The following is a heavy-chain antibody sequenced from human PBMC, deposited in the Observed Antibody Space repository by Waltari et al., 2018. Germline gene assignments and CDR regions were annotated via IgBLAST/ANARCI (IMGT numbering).Heavy chain of an antibody. Sequence: QVQLVQSGAAVKRPGSSVKVSCRASGGIFTNYAISWVRQAPGQGLEWMGGIIPIVGTANSAQKFQGRLTITSDEPTSTAYMEPSSLRPEDTAVYFCARDLGAMKVTSALEIWGQGTRVTVSS. D-gene: IGHD3-10*01. CDR2: IIPIVGTA. J-gene: IGHJ3*02. CDR3: ARDLGAMKVTSALEI. CDR1: GGIFTNYA. V-gene: IGHV1-69*05.